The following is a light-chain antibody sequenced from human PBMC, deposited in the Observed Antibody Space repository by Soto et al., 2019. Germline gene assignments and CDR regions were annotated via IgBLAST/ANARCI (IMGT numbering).Light chain of an antibody. V-gene: IGLV2-23*02. Sequence: SVLTPPASVSGSPGQSITIYCTGTSSDVGSYNLVSWYQQHPGKAPKLMIYEVSKRPSGVSNRFSGSKSGNTASLTISGLQAEDEADYYCCSYAGSSTCVFGTGTKVTVL. CDR2: EVS. J-gene: IGLJ1*01. CDR1: SSDVGSYNL. CDR3: CSYAGSSTCV.